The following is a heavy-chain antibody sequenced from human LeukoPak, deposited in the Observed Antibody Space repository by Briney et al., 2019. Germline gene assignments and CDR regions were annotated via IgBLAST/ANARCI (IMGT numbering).Heavy chain of an antibody. CDR2: ISYSGST. CDR1: GGSISNYY. J-gene: IGHJ3*02. D-gene: IGHD3-22*01. Sequence: SETLSLTCTVSGGSISNYYWSWIRQPPGKGLEWIGYISYSGSTNYNPSLKSRVTISVDTSKNQFSLKLSSVTAADTAVYYCARGGVYYYDSSEPNDAFDIWAKGQWSPSLQ. V-gene: IGHV4-59*01. CDR3: ARGGVYYYDSSEPNDAFDI.